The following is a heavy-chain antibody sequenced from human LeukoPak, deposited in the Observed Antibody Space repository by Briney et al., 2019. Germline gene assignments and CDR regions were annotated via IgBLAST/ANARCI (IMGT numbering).Heavy chain of an antibody. CDR3: AGAFQDIVVVVAAPYYYYYMDV. V-gene: IGHV1-18*01. Sequence: ASVKVSCKASGYTFTSYGISWVRQAPGQGLEWMGWISAYNGNTNYAQKLQGRVTMTTDTSTSTAYMELRSLRSDDTAVYYCAGAFQDIVVVVAAPYYYYYMDVWGKGTTVTVSS. CDR1: GYTFTSYG. CDR2: ISAYNGNT. J-gene: IGHJ6*03. D-gene: IGHD2-15*01.